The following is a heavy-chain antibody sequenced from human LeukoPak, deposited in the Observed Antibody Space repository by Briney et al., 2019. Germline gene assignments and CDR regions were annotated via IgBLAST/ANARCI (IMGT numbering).Heavy chain of an antibody. Sequence: ASVKVSCKASGYTFTGYYMHWVRQAPGQGLEWMGWINPNSGGTNYAQKFQGRVTMTRDTSISTAYMELSRLRSDDTAVYYCARSDGGYRNWFDPWGQGTLVTVSS. J-gene: IGHJ5*02. D-gene: IGHD3-16*01. CDR3: ARSDGGYRNWFDP. V-gene: IGHV1-2*02. CDR1: GYTFTGYY. CDR2: INPNSGGT.